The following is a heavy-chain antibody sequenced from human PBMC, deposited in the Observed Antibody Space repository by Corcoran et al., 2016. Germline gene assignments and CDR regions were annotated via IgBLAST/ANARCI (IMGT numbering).Heavy chain of an antibody. CDR1: GYSFTSYW. Sequence: EVQLVQSGAEVKKPGESLKISCKGSGYSFTSYWIGWVRQMPGKGLEWMGIIYPGDSDTRYSPSFQGQVTISADKSISTAYLQWSSLKAADTAMYYCVRQEGIAAAATTGGMDVWGQGTTVTVSS. CDR3: VRQEGIAAAATTGGMDV. D-gene: IGHD6-13*01. CDR2: IYPGDSDT. V-gene: IGHV5-51*01. J-gene: IGHJ6*02.